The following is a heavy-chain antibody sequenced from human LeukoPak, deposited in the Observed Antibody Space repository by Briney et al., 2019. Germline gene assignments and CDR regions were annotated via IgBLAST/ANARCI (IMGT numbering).Heavy chain of an antibody. CDR3: AKEPGGYYYDSSGYYDN. CDR2: ISSSSAYI. D-gene: IGHD3-22*01. J-gene: IGHJ4*02. V-gene: IGHV3-21*01. CDR1: GFTFSSYA. Sequence: GGSLRLSCAASGFTFSSYAMSWVRQAPGKGLEWVSSISSSSAYIYYAHSVRGRFTISRDNAKNSLYLQMNSLRAEDTAVYYCAKEPGGYYYDSSGYYDNWGQGTLVTVSS.